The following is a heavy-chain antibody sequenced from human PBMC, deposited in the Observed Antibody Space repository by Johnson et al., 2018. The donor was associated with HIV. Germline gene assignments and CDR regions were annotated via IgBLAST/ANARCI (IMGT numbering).Heavy chain of an antibody. CDR1: GFTFSDYY. Sequence: VPLVESGGGLVKPGGSLRLSCAASGFTFSDYYMNWMRQAPGKGLEWLSYISSSGTAKYYADSVKGRFTISRDNAKNSLHLQMNSLRAEDTAVYYCATAPYYDFWSGPDAFDIWGQGTMVTVSS. J-gene: IGHJ3*02. V-gene: IGHV3-11*01. CDR2: ISSSGTAK. CDR3: ATAPYYDFWSGPDAFDI. D-gene: IGHD3-3*01.